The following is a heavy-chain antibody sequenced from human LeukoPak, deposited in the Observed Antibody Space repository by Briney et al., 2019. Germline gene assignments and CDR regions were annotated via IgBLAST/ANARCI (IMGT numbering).Heavy chain of an antibody. Sequence: PGGSLRLSCAASGFTFSTYAMSWVRQAPGKGLEWVSAISGSGGSTYYADSVKGRFTISRDNSKNTLYLQMNSLRAEDTAVYYCAKDGQNLPAAIRELGYWGQGTLVTVSS. CDR3: AKDGQNLPAAIRELGY. CDR2: ISGSGGST. J-gene: IGHJ4*02. CDR1: GFTFSTYA. D-gene: IGHD2-2*02. V-gene: IGHV3-23*01.